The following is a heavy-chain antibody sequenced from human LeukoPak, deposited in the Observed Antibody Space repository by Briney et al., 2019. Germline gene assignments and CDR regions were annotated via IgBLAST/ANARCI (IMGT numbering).Heavy chain of an antibody. CDR1: GYTFTSYY. CDR3: ARNWGSGWYFDL. CDR2: INPSGGST. D-gene: IGHD7-27*01. Sequence: GASVKVSCKASGYTFTSYYMRWVRQAPGQGLEWMGIINPSGGSTSYAQKFQGRVTMTRDTSTSTVYMELSSLRSEDTAVYYCARNWGSGWYFDLWGRGTLVTVSS. J-gene: IGHJ2*01. V-gene: IGHV1-46*01.